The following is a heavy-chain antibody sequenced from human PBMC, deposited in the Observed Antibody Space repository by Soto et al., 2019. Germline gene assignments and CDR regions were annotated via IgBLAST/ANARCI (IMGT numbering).Heavy chain of an antibody. V-gene: IGHV4-4*07. CDR2: IYATGDT. D-gene: IGHD1-26*01. CDR3: VRDGTKNLRDRFEP. J-gene: IGHJ5*02. CDR1: GASLSRYY. Sequence: ASETLSLTCNVSGASLSRYYWSWIRQPPGKGLEWIGRIYATGDTDYNPSLKSRISMSVDMSKKQFSLTLRSVSAADTAIYYCVRDGTKNLRDRFEPWGRGILVTVSS.